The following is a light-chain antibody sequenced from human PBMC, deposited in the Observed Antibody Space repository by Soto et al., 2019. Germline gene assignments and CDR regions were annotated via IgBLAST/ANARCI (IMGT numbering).Light chain of an antibody. Sequence: QSVLTQPASVSGSPGQSITISCTGTSSDVGGYNYVSWFQQHPGKAPKLLIYDVSNRPSGASHRFSGSKSGNTASLTISGFQAEDEAVYYCSSYTSSSTLGVFGTGTKVTVL. CDR1: SSDVGGYNY. V-gene: IGLV2-14*01. CDR3: SSYTSSSTLGV. CDR2: DVS. J-gene: IGLJ1*01.